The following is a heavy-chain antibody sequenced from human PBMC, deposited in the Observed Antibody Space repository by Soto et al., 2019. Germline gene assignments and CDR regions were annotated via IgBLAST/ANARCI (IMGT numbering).Heavy chain of an antibody. CDR3: AHQHRGDYLHGEHFHY. CDR1: GFSLSTSGVG. Sequence: QITLKESGPTLVKPTQTLTLTCTFSGFSLSTSGVGVGWIRQPPGKALEWLALIYWDADKRYSPSLKSRLTIPNDTSKNQVVRTITTMDPVDTATYYCAHQHRGDYLHGEHFHYWGQGTLVTVSS. D-gene: IGHD4-17*01. CDR2: IYWDADK. J-gene: IGHJ4*02. V-gene: IGHV2-5*02.